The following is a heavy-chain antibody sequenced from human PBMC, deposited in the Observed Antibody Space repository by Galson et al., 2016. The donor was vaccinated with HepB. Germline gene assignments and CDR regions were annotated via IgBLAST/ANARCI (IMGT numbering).Heavy chain of an antibody. D-gene: IGHD6-13*01. J-gene: IGHJ3*02. CDR3: ARDGVVGAAGFAFDI. CDR2: LSRDGRIT. Sequence: SLRLFCAASGFTFSSCAMHWVRQVPGKGLVWVSRLSRDGRITSYADSVKGRFTISRDNSKNSLYLQMNSLRAEDTALYYCARDGVVGAAGFAFDIWGQGTLVTVSS. V-gene: IGHV3-74*01. CDR1: GFTFSSCA.